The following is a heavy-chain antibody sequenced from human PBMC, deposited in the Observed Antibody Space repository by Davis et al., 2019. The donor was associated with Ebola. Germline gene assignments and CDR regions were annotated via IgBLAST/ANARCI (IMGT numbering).Heavy chain of an antibody. D-gene: IGHD3-22*01. J-gene: IGHJ3*02. CDR2: INHSGST. V-gene: IGHV4-34*01. CDR3: ARGDSSGKYHADAFDI. CDR1: GGSFSGYY. Sequence: PSETLSLTCAVYGGSFSGYYWSWIRPPPGKGLEWIGEINHSGSTNYNPSLKSRVTISVDRSKNQFSLKLSSVTAADTAVYYCARGDSSGKYHADAFDIWGQGTMVTVSS.